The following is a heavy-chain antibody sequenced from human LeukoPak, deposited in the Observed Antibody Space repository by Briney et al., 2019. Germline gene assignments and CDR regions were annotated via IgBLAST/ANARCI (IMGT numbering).Heavy chain of an antibody. CDR1: GGSFSGYY. J-gene: IGHJ6*02. Sequence: PSETLSLTCAVYGGSFSGYYWSWIRQPPEKGLEWIGEINHSGSTNYNPSLKSRVTISVDTSKNQFSLKLSSVTAADTAVYYCASQPALYYYYGMDVWGQGTTVTVSS. V-gene: IGHV4-34*01. CDR2: INHSGST. CDR3: ASQPALYYYYGMDV.